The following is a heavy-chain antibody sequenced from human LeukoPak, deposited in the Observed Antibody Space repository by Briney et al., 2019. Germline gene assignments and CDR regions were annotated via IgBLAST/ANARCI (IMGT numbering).Heavy chain of an antibody. V-gene: IGHV4-59*01. D-gene: IGHD3-3*01. CDR3: ARGSYDFWSGYYILWFDP. Sequence: SETLSLTCTVSSDSISNYYWSWIRQPPGKGPEWIGYISYSGSTKYNPSLKSRVTISVDTSKNQFSLKLSSVTAADTAVYYCARGSYDFWSGYYILWFDPWGQGTLVTVSS. CDR1: SDSISNYY. J-gene: IGHJ5*02. CDR2: ISYSGST.